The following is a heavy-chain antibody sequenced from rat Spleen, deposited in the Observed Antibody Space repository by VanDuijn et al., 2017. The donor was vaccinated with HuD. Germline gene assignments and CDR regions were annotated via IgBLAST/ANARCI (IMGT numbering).Heavy chain of an antibody. D-gene: IGHD1-4*01. V-gene: IGHV5-7*01. Sequence: EVQLVESGGDLVQPGGSLKLSCAASGFTFSNYGMNWVRQAPKKGLEWVATISYDGDNTYYRDSVKGRFTISRDNVKNILYLQMDSLRSEDTATYYCAREAGLPFHHFDYWGQGVMVTVSS. CDR3: AREAGLPFHHFDY. J-gene: IGHJ2*01. CDR1: GFTFSNYG. CDR2: ISYDGDNT.